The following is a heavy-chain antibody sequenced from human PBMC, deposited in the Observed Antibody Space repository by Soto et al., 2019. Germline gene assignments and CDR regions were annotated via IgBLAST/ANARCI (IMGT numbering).Heavy chain of an antibody. Sequence: QLQLQESGPGLVKPSETLSLTCTVSDGSIISSGHHWSWIRQPPGKGLEWIATIYYSGTTYYRPSLKSRVTISVDTSKNQFSLKLSSVTAADTALYYCARLNSDSYSNAFDIWGQGTVVTVSS. V-gene: IGHV4-39*01. CDR1: DGSIISSGHH. CDR3: ARLNSDSYSNAFDI. CDR2: IYYSGTT. D-gene: IGHD2-21*02. J-gene: IGHJ3*02.